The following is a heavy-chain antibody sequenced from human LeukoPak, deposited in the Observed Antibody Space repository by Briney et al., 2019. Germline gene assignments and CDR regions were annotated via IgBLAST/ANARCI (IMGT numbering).Heavy chain of an antibody. D-gene: IGHD3-16*01. CDR3: ARDRWSSNYDDADYDPPNWFDP. J-gene: IGHJ5*02. CDR1: GFTFSDYS. V-gene: IGHV3-11*05. CDR2: ITKSSSYI. Sequence: PGGSLRLSCAASGFTFSDYSMSWIRQASGQGLEWVSSITKSSSYINYAESVKGRFTISRDNAKNSLYLQMNSLRAEDTAVYYCARDRWSSNYDDADYDPPNWFDPWGQGTLVTVSS.